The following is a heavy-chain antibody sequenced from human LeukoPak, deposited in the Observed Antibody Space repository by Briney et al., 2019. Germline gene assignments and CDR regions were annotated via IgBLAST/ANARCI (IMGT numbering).Heavy chain of an antibody. CDR3: ARRIGSGWPDYYYYYMDV. CDR2: MNPNSGNT. CDR1: GYTFTSYD. Sequence: ASVKVSCKASGYTFTSYDINWVRQATGQGLEWMGWMNPNSGNTGYAQKFQGRVTMTRNTSISTAYMELSSLRSEDTAVYYCARRIGSGWPDYYYYYMDVWGKGTTVTISS. J-gene: IGHJ6*03. D-gene: IGHD6-19*01. V-gene: IGHV1-8*01.